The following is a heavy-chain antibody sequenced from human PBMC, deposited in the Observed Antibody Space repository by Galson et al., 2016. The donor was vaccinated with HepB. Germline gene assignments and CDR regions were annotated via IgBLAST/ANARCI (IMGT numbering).Heavy chain of an antibody. CDR2: IYPGDSDT. D-gene: IGHD4-11*01. Sequence: QSGAEVKKPGESLKISCKSSGYSFTTYWIGWVRQLPGKGLEWMGIIYPGDSDTRYSPSFQGQVTISADKSISTAYLQWSSLKASDTAIYFCARAALTTVTNFDSWGQGTLVTVSS. CDR3: ARAALTTVTNFDS. CDR1: GYSFTTYW. V-gene: IGHV5-51*01. J-gene: IGHJ4*02.